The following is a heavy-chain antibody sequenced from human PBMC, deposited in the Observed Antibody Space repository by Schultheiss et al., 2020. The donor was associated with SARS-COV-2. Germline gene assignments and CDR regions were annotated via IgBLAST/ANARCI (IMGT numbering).Heavy chain of an antibody. CDR2: IYSGDNT. D-gene: IGHD3-10*01. CDR3: ARVRGGGSGSYYSPHSRYHYYYMDV. V-gene: IGHV3-66*02. Sequence: GGSLRLSCAASGFTVSSNYMSWVRQAPGKGLEWVSVIYSGDNTYYADSVKGRFTISRDNSKNTLYLQMNSLRAEDTAVYYCARVRGGGSGSYYSPHSRYHYYYMDVWGKGTTVTVSS. J-gene: IGHJ6*03. CDR1: GFTVSSNY.